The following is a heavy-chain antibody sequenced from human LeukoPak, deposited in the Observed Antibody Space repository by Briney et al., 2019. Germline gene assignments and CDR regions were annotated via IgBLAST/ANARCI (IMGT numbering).Heavy chain of an antibody. CDR3: AKDSLLFSPIAVAGDNDY. J-gene: IGHJ4*02. V-gene: IGHV3-23*01. Sequence: GGSLRLSCAASGFTFSSYGMSWVRQAPGKGLEWVSAISGSGGSTYYADSVKGRFTISRDNSKNTLYLQMNSLRAEDTAVYYCAKDSLLFSPIAVAGDNDYWGQGTLVTVSS. D-gene: IGHD6-19*01. CDR2: ISGSGGST. CDR1: GFTFSSYG.